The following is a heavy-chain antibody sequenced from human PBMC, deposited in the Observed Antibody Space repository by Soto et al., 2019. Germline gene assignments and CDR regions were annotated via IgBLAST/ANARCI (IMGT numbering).Heavy chain of an antibody. CDR2: ISRGGSVI. CDR3: ASDSHAVDLAY. Sequence: GGSLRLSCAASGFSFSDSYMSWIRQAPGKGLEWVSYISRGGSVIYYADSVKGRFTISRDDAKNSLYLQMNSLRAEDTAIYYCASDSHAVDLAYWGQGTLVTVSS. V-gene: IGHV3-11*01. J-gene: IGHJ4*02. CDR1: GFSFSDSY.